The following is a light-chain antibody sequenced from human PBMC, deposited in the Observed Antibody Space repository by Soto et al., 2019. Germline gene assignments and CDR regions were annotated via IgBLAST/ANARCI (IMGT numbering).Light chain of an antibody. J-gene: IGLJ1*01. V-gene: IGLV2-8*01. CDR2: EVS. Sequence: QSVLTQPPSASGSPGQSVTISCTGTSSDVGKYDYVSWFQHHPGKAPKLIIYEVSKRPSGVPDRFSGSKSGSTASLTVSGLQTADEADYYCSLYTSENTYVFGTGTKVTVL. CDR3: SLYTSENTYV. CDR1: SSDVGKYDY.